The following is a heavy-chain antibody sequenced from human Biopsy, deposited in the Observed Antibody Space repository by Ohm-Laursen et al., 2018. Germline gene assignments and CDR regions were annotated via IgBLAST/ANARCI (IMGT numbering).Heavy chain of an antibody. CDR2: INTENGNT. V-gene: IGHV1-18*01. CDR1: GYTFTSYG. D-gene: IGHD1-1*01. CDR3: ARAKLEPVYYYYGMDV. J-gene: IGHJ6*02. Sequence: SSVKVSCKVSGYTFTSYGISWVRQAPGQGLEWMGWINTENGNTIYAQNLQGRVTMTVDTSTSTAYMEVTSLRSDDTAVYYCARAKLEPVYYYYGMDVWGQGTTVTVSS.